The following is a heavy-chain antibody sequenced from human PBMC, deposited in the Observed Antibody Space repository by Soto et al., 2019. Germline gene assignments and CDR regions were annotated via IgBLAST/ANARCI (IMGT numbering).Heavy chain of an antibody. CDR2: VIPVFNTS. V-gene: IGHV1-69*01. Sequence: QVQLEQSGPEVKRPGTSVKVSCKASGGAFGRYSVSWVRQAPGQGLEWIGGVIPVFNTSNYSLKSQGRVAIFADLSTNTVFMELRSLRSEDTALYYCARGDEMTAVTIFEYWGQGTLVTVSS. D-gene: IGHD4-17*01. CDR1: GGAFGRYS. CDR3: ARGDEMTAVTIFEY. J-gene: IGHJ4*02.